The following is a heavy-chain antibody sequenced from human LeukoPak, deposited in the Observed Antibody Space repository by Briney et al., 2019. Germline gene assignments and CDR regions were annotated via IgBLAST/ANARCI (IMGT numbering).Heavy chain of an antibody. CDR2: ISSSSSYL. CDR1: GFTFSSYS. Sequence: GGSLRLSCAASGFTFSSYSMNWVRQAPGKGLEWVSSISSSSSYLYYADSVKGRFTISRDNAKNSLYLQMNSLRAEDTAVYYCARDQDNDILTGYPYYFDYWGQGTLVTVSS. CDR3: ARDQDNDILTGYPYYFDY. J-gene: IGHJ4*02. V-gene: IGHV3-21*01. D-gene: IGHD3-9*01.